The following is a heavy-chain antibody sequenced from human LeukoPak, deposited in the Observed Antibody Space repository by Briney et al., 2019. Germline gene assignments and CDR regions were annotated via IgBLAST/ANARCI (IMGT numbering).Heavy chain of an antibody. D-gene: IGHD7-27*01. CDR2: ISSSGSTV. J-gene: IGHJ5*01. CDR1: GFTFSSYA. V-gene: IGHV3-48*03. CDR3: AREKSNWGYDS. Sequence: GGSLRLSCAASGFTFSSYAMHWVRQAPGKGLEWISYISSSGSTVYYADSVKGRFTISRDNANNSLYLQMSGLRTEDTAVYYCAREKSNWGYDSWGQGTLVTVSS.